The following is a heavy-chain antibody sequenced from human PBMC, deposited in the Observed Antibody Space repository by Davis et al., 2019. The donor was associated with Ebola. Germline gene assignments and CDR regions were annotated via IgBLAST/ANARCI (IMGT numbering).Heavy chain of an antibody. D-gene: IGHD5/OR15-5a*01. CDR2: INPKSGGT. CDR3: ARAVSPSNDYYVDV. CDR1: GYTFIDYY. V-gene: IGHV1-2*04. J-gene: IGHJ6*03. Sequence: AASVKVSCKASGYTFIDYYRHWMRQAPGQGLEWMGWINPKSGGTKYAQKFQDWITMTRDTSINTAYVELSGLTSDDTAIYYCARAVSPSNDYYVDVWGKGAAVTVSS.